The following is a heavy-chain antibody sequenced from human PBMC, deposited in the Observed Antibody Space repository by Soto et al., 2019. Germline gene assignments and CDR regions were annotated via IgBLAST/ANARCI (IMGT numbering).Heavy chain of an antibody. J-gene: IGHJ4*02. D-gene: IGHD4-17*01. CDR2: INSDGSST. Sequence: GGSLRLSCAASGFTFSSYWMHWVRQAPGKGLVWVSRINSDGSSTSFADSVKGRFTTSRDNAKNTLYLQMNSLRAEDTAVYYCAKSPYGDSYFDYWGQGTLVTVSS. CDR3: AKSPYGDSYFDY. CDR1: GFTFSSYW. V-gene: IGHV3-74*01.